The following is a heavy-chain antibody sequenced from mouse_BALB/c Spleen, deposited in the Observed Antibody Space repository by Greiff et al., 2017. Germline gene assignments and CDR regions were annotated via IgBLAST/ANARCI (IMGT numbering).Heavy chain of an antibody. V-gene: IGHV2-9*02. CDR3: ARAGNYGGIAY. J-gene: IGHJ3*01. Sequence: QVQLQQSGPGLVAPSQSLSITCTVSGFSLTSYGVHWVRQPPGKGLEWLGVIWAGGSTNYNSALMSRLSISKDNSKSQVFLKMNSLQTDDTAMYYCARAGNYGGIAYWGQGTLVTVSA. CDR2: IWAGGST. D-gene: IGHD2-1*01. CDR1: GFSLTSYG.